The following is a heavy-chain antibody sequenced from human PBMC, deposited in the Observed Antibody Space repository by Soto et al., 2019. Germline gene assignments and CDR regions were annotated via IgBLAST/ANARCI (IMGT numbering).Heavy chain of an antibody. D-gene: IGHD3-10*02. CDR2: ISTSGATR. J-gene: IGHJ4*02. V-gene: IGHV3-48*02. CDR3: ARLFGSGFDY. Sequence: PVRSLRLCYSVSWCKSVAHGGHWVSKTKRKGLEWVEHISTSGATRYYADSVKGRFTISRDNAKTSLYLQMDSLRNEDTAVYYCARLFGSGFDYWGQGTLVTGSS. CDR1: WCKSVAHG.